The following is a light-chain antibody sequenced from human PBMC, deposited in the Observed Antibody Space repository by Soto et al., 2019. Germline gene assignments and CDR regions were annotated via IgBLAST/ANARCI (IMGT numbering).Light chain of an antibody. CDR2: GVT. V-gene: IGLV2-14*01. J-gene: IGLJ1*01. Sequence: QSVLTQPASVSGSPGQSITISCTGTSSDVGGYNYVSWYQQYPGKAPKLTIYGVTNRPSGVSNRFSGSKTGNTASLIISGLQAEDEAYYYCFSHRGGDSHVFGTGTKVTVL. CDR1: SSDVGGYNY. CDR3: FSHRGGDSHV.